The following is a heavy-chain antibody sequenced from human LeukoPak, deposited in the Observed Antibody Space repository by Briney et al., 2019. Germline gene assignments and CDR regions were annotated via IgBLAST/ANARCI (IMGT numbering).Heavy chain of an antibody. CDR1: GYSFTNYG. J-gene: IGHJ4*02. Sequence: ASVKVSCKASGYSFTNYGITWVRQAPGQGLEWMGWITAYNGHTNYAQKLQGRVTMTTDASTSTAYMELRSLRSDDTAVYYCARSDYYDSSGYYDYWGQGTLVTVSS. D-gene: IGHD3-22*01. V-gene: IGHV1-18*01. CDR2: ITAYNGHT. CDR3: ARSDYYDSSGYYDY.